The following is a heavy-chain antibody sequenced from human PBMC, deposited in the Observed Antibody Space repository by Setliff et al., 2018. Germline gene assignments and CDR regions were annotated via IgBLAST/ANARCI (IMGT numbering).Heavy chain of an antibody. D-gene: IGHD3-22*01. CDR1: GYSISSGYY. Sequence: SETLSLTCAVSGYSISSGYYWGWIRQPPGKGLEWIGSIYHSGSTYYNPSLKSRVTISVDTSRNHFSLKLNSVTAADTAVYYCARSGYYSVDAFDIWGQGTMVTVSS. CDR2: IYHSGST. CDR3: ARSGYYSVDAFDI. V-gene: IGHV4-38-2*01. J-gene: IGHJ3*02.